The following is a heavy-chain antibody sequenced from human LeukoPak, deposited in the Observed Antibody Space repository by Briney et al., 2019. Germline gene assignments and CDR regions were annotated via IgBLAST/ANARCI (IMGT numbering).Heavy chain of an antibody. J-gene: IGHJ4*02. V-gene: IGHV2-70*01. CDR1: GFSLSTSGVC. Sequence: QCGPALLTPTPTLTLSCTFSGFSLSTSGVCVCWIRQPPRKILERLAIIDWDDDKYYSTSLKTRLTISKDTSKYQVVLTMTNMDPVDTATYYCARMTSIAAAGTGGGYFDYWGQGTPVTVSS. CDR3: ARMTSIAAAGTGGGYFDY. CDR2: IDWDDDK. D-gene: IGHD6-13*01.